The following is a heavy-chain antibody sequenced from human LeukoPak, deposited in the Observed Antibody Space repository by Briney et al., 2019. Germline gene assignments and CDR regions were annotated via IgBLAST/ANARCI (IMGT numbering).Heavy chain of an antibody. CDR1: GYTFTSYY. D-gene: IGHD3-16*01. Sequence: ASVKVSCKASGYTFTSYYIHWVRQAPGQGLEWMGIINPSGGSTSYAQKFQGRVTMTRDTSTSTVYMELSSLRSEDTAVYYCARAPLGRLSWFDPWGQGTMVTVSS. CDR2: INPSGGST. CDR3: ARAPLGRLSWFDP. V-gene: IGHV1-46*03. J-gene: IGHJ5*02.